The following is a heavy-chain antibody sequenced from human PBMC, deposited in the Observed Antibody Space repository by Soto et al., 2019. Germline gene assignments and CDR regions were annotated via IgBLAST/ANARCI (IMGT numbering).Heavy chain of an antibody. CDR2: INWNSGII. CDR3: VKGYCSGGTGPIEY. J-gene: IGHJ4*02. V-gene: IGHV3-9*01. D-gene: IGHD2-15*01. CDR1: GFTFDDYA. Sequence: EVQLVESGGGLVQPGRSLRLSCAASGFTFDDYAMHWVRQAPGQGLEWVSGINWNSGIIGYADSVKGRFTISRDNAKNSLYLQMNRLRPDDTAVYYCVKGYCSGGTGPIEYWGQGTLVTVSS.